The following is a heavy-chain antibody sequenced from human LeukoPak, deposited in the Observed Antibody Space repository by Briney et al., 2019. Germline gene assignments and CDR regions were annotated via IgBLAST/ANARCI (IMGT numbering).Heavy chain of an antibody. CDR1: GFTFDDYA. J-gene: IGHJ4*02. V-gene: IGHV3-9*01. CDR3: AKGRRITMVRGVPTFDY. Sequence: PGGSLRLSCAASGFTFDDYAMHWVRQAPGKGLEWVSGISWNSGSIGYADSVKGRFTISRDNAKNSLYLQMNSLRAEDTALYYCAKGRRITMVRGVPTFDYWGQGTLVTVSS. CDR2: ISWNSGSI. D-gene: IGHD3-10*01.